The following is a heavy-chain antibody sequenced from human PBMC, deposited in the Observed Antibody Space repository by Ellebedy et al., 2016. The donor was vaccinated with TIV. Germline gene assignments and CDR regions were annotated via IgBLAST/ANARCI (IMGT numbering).Heavy chain of an antibody. CDR1: GFTFSNAW. CDR3: TTYYSSTGYFHY. J-gene: IGHJ4*02. CDR2: TKTKAGGGTT. Sequence: GESLKISCAASGFTFSNAWMSWVRQAPGKGLEWVGRTKTKAGGGTTDYAAPVKGRFTISRDDSKSTLYLQMSSLKSEDTAVYYCTTYYSSTGYFHYWGQGTLVTVSS. V-gene: IGHV3-15*01. D-gene: IGHD2-2*01.